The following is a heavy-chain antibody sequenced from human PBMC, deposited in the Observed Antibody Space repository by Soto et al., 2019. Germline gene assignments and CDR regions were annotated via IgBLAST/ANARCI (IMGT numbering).Heavy chain of an antibody. V-gene: IGHV4-59*01. Sequence: SETLSLTCTVSGGSISSYYWSWIQQPPGKGLEWIGYIYYSGSTNYNPSLKSRVTISVDTSKNQFSLKLSSVTAADTAVYYCARGRSYYYFDYWGQGTLVTVSS. D-gene: IGHD2-21*01. CDR2: IYYSGST. CDR1: GGSISSYY. CDR3: ARGRSYYYFDY. J-gene: IGHJ4*02.